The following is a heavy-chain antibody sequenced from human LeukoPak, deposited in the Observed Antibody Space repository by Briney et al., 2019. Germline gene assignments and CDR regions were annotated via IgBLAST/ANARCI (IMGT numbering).Heavy chain of an antibody. V-gene: IGHV4-34*01. CDR1: GGSFSGYY. CDR3: ARHRPVRGVIIAPAIPY. J-gene: IGHJ4*02. Sequence: PSETLSLTCAVYGGSFSGYYWSWIRQPPGKGLEWIGEINHSGSTNYNPSLKSRVTISVDTSKNQFSLKLSSVTAADTAVYYCARHRPVRGVIIAPAIPYWGQGTLVTVSS. CDR2: INHSGST. D-gene: IGHD3-10*01.